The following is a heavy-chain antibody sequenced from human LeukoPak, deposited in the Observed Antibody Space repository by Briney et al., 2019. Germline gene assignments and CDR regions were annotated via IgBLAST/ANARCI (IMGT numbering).Heavy chain of an antibody. CDR3: ARVVGITMIVVANFDY. Sequence: ASGRVACKASRYTFTSYVISWVRQAPGQEREWRGWISSYNCNTNYTQKLQGRVTMNTDTSTSTAYMELRSLRSDDTDVYYCARVVGITMIVVANFDYWGQGTLVTVSS. J-gene: IGHJ4*02. CDR1: RYTFTSYV. V-gene: IGHV1-18*01. CDR2: ISSYNCNT. D-gene: IGHD3-22*01.